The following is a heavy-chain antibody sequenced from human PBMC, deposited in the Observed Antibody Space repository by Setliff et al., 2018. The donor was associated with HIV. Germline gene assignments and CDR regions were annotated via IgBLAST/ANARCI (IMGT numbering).Heavy chain of an antibody. Sequence: PSETLSLTCSVSGASISSYYWSWIRQPPGKGLEWIGYVDYNGRTDYNPSLKSRVTISLDTSKNQVSLNLTSVTAADTAVYYCARGSHASFWTGYGEMYFDPWGQGTQVTVSS. CDR3: ARGSHASFWTGYGEMYFDP. CDR2: VDYNGRT. D-gene: IGHD3-3*01. V-gene: IGHV4-59*12. J-gene: IGHJ5*02. CDR1: GASISSYY.